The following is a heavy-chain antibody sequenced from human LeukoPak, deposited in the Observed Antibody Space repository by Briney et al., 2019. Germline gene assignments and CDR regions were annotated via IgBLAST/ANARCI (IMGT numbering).Heavy chain of an antibody. Sequence: GGSLRLSCAASGFTFSDYYMSWVRQAPGKGLEWVSGISGSGGNTYYAGSVKGRFTVSRDNSKNTLYLQMNSLRAEDTALYYCAKDFTSNSLNWFDPWGQGTLVTVSS. CDR2: ISGSGGNT. CDR3: AKDFTSNSLNWFDP. J-gene: IGHJ5*02. V-gene: IGHV3-23*01. D-gene: IGHD6-13*01. CDR1: GFTFSDYY.